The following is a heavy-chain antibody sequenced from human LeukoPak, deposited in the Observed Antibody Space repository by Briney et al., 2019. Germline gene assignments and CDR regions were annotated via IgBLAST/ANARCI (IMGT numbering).Heavy chain of an antibody. D-gene: IGHD3-3*02. CDR1: GYTFTGYY. V-gene: IGHV1-2*02. J-gene: IGHJ6*03. Sequence: GASVKVSCKASGYTFTGYYMHWVRQAPGQGLEWMGWINPNSGGTNYAQKFQGRVTMTRDTSISTAYMELSRLRSDDTAVYCCARGLRDVASPLYYMDVWGKGTTVTVSS. CDR2: INPNSGGT. CDR3: ARGLRDVASPLYYMDV.